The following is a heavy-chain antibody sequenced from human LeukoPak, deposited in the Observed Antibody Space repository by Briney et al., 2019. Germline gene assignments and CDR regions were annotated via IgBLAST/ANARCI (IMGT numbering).Heavy chain of an antibody. V-gene: IGHV2-70*11. J-gene: IGHJ4*02. CDR2: IGWVDDK. CDR1: GFSLSTNSMC. D-gene: IGHD1-26*01. Sequence: SGPTLVNPTQTLTLTCTFSGFSLSTNSMCVSWIRQPPGKVREWLARIGWVDDKYYSTSLKTRLTISKDTSKNQVVLTMTNMDPVDTATYYCARMITLSDGRYSSKTLDYWGQGTLVTVSS. CDR3: ARMITLSDGRYSSKTLDY.